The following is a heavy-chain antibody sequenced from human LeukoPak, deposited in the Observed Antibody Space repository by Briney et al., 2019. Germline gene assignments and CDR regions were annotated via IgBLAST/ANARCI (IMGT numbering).Heavy chain of an antibody. CDR3: ARGRGYSGYVAY. V-gene: IGHV1-69*06. CDR1: GYTFTGYY. CDR2: IIPIFGTA. D-gene: IGHD5-12*01. Sequence: SVKVSCKASGYTFTGYYMHWVRQAPGQGLEWMGGIIPIFGTANYAQKFQGRVTITADKSTSTAYMELSSLRSEDTAVYYCARGRGYSGYVAYWGQGTLVTVSS. J-gene: IGHJ4*02.